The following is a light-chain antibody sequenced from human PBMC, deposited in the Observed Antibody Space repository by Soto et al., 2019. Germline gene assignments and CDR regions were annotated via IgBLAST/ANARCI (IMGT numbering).Light chain of an antibody. V-gene: IGKV3-15*01. CDR1: QSVRSK. J-gene: IGKJ5*01. CDR3: QQYNNWPPIT. CDR2: DAS. Sequence: EIVMTQSPGTLSVSPGERATLSCRASQSVRSKLAWYQQKPGQAPRLLIYDASTRATGIPARFSGSGSGTALTLTIISLQSEDFAVYYCQQYNNWPPITFGQGTRLEIK.